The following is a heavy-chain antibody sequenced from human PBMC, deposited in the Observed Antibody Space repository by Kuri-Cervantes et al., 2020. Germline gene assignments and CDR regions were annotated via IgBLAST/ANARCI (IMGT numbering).Heavy chain of an antibody. Sequence: GESLKISCAASGFTFSSYWMSWVRQAPGKGLEGVANIKQDGSEKYYVDSVKGRFTISRDNAKNSLYLQMNSLRAEDTAVYYCARTFYYYDSSGYYYWGQGTLVTVSS. CDR2: IKQDGSEK. D-gene: IGHD3-22*01. J-gene: IGHJ4*02. CDR1: GFTFSSYW. CDR3: ARTFYYYDSSGYYY. V-gene: IGHV3-7*01.